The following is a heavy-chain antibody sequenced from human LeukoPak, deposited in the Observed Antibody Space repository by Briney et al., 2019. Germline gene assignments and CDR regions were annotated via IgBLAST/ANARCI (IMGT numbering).Heavy chain of an antibody. J-gene: IGHJ1*01. D-gene: IGHD5-24*01. Sequence: GGSLRLSCAGSGYSFDDYGMRWVRQAPGKDLEWVAGINWNGGSTGYAASVKGRCTISRDNAKNALYLEMNSPRAEDTAFYYCVRLGRDGYTYGAAYWGLGTLVTVSS. CDR3: VRLGRDGYTYGAAY. V-gene: IGHV3-20*04. CDR2: INWNGGST. CDR1: GYSFDDYG.